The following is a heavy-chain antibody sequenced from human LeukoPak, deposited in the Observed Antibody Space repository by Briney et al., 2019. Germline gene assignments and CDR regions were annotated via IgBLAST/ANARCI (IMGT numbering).Heavy chain of an antibody. CDR1: GGSFSGYY. V-gene: IGHV4-34*01. CDR3: ARAPYYDFWSGYYRAFDI. CDR2: INHSGST. J-gene: IGHJ3*02. D-gene: IGHD3-3*01. Sequence: SETLSLTXAVYGGSFSGYYWSWIRQPPGKGLEWIGEINHSGSTNYNPSLKSRVTISVDTSKNQFSLKMSSVTAADTAVYYCARAPYYDFWSGYYRAFDIWGQGTMVTVSS.